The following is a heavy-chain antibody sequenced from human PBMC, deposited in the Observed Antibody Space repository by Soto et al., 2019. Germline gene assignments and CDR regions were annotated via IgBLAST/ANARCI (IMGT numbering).Heavy chain of an antibody. Sequence: SETLSLTCAVYGGSFSGYYWSWIRQPPGKGLEWIGEINHSGSTNYNPSLKSRVTISVDTSKNQFSLKLSSVTAADTAVYYCARARSTGKFWSGYYRRESSRFDPWGQGTLVTVSS. J-gene: IGHJ5*02. CDR1: GGSFSGYY. CDR2: INHSGST. CDR3: ARARSTGKFWSGYYRRESSRFDP. D-gene: IGHD3-3*01. V-gene: IGHV4-34*01.